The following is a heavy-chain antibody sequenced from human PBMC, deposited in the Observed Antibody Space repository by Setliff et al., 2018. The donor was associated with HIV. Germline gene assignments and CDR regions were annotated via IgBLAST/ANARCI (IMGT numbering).Heavy chain of an antibody. CDR2: ISPNYGGT. Sequence: ASVKVSCKTSGCTFTGYFIHWVRQAPGQGLEWMGRISPNYGGTHYPQKFQGRVTLTSDTSISTAYMELSGLTSDDTAVYYCARGQGPVDYWGQGTLVTVSS. CDR3: ARGQGPVDY. CDR1: GCTFTGYF. V-gene: IGHV1-2*06. J-gene: IGHJ4*02.